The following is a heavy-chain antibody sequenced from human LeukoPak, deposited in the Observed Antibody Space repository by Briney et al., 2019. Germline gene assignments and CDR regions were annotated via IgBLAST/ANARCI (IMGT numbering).Heavy chain of an antibody. CDR2: ISYDGSNE. Sequence: GRSLRLSCAASGFTFSSYGMHWVRQAPGKGLEWVAVISYDGSNEYYADSVKGRFTISRDNSKNTLYLQMHSLRAEDTAVYYCARDEYDYYDSSGYDYWGQGTLVTVSS. CDR1: GFTFSSYG. D-gene: IGHD3-22*01. J-gene: IGHJ4*02. CDR3: ARDEYDYYDSSGYDY. V-gene: IGHV3-30*03.